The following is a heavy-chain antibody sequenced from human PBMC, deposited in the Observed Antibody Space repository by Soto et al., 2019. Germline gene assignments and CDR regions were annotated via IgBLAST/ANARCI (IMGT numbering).Heavy chain of an antibody. CDR1: GYTFTSYA. CDR2: ISAGNGNT. D-gene: IGHD4-4*01. V-gene: IGHV1-3*01. Sequence: VASVKVSCKASGYTFTSYAMHWVRQAPGQRLEWMGWISAGNGNTKYSQKFQGRVTITRDTSASTAYMELSSLRSEDTAVYYCARESGLGNDYSNYALAYWGQGTLVTVSS. J-gene: IGHJ4*02. CDR3: ARESGLGNDYSNYALAY.